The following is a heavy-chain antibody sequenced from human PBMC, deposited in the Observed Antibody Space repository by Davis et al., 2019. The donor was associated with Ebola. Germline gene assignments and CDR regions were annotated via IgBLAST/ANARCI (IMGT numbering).Heavy chain of an antibody. CDR2: ISAYNGNT. D-gene: IGHD3-9*01. Sequence: ASVTVSCKASGYTFTSYGISWVRQAPGQGLEWMGWISAYNGNTNYAQKLQGRVTMTTDTSTSTAYMELRSLRSDDTAVSYCARDKLVLRYFDWLLTGMDVWGQGTTVTVSS. J-gene: IGHJ6*02. V-gene: IGHV1-18*01. CDR1: GYTFTSYG. CDR3: ARDKLVLRYFDWLLTGMDV.